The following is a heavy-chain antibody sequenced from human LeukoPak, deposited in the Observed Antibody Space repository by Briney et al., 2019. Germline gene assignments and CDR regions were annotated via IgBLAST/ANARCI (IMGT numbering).Heavy chain of an antibody. CDR1: GFTFSSYA. D-gene: IGHD3-16*02. CDR2: ISGSGGST. Sequence: QTGGSLRLSCAASGFTFSSYAMSWVRQAPGKGLEWVSAISGSGGSTYYADSVKGRFTISRDNSKNTLYLQMNSLRAEDTAVYYCAKDSRYDYVWGSYRSNWFDPWGQGTLVTVSS. CDR3: AKDSRYDYVWGSYRSNWFDP. J-gene: IGHJ5*02. V-gene: IGHV3-23*01.